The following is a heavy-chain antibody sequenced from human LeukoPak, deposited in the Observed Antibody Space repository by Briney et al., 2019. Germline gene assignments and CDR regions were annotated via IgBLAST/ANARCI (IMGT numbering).Heavy chain of an antibody. J-gene: IGHJ4*02. CDR1: GGTFSSYA. Sequence: SVKVSCKASGGTFSSYAISWVRQAPGQGLEWMGRIIPILGIANYAQKFQGRVTITADKSTSTAYMELSSLRSEDTAVYYCARSPYCSGGSCYVHYFDYWGQGTLVTVSS. CDR2: IIPILGIA. V-gene: IGHV1-69*04. D-gene: IGHD2-15*01. CDR3: ARSPYCSGGSCYVHYFDY.